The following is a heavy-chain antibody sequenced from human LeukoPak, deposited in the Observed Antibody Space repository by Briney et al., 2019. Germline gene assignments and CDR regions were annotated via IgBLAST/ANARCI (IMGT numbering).Heavy chain of an antibody. V-gene: IGHV3-48*03. CDR3: ARLHDYYDSRDY. Sequence: GGSLRLSRAASGFTFSSYEMNWVRQAPGKGLEWVSYISSSGSTIYYADSVKGRFTISRDNAKNSLYLQMNSLRAEDTAVYYCARLHDYYDSRDYWGQGTLVTVSS. J-gene: IGHJ4*02. CDR2: ISSSGSTI. CDR1: GFTFSSYE. D-gene: IGHD3-22*01.